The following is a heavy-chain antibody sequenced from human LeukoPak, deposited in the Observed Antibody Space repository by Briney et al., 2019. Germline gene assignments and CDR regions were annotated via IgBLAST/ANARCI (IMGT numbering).Heavy chain of an antibody. V-gene: IGHV3-48*03. CDR3: ARGWASEAFDY. CDR2: ISPGGDTP. J-gene: IGHJ4*02. D-gene: IGHD3-16*01. CDR1: GFTFSNHG. Sequence: GGSLRLSCAASGFTFSNHGMNWVRQAPGKGLEWVSGISPGGDTPYYADSVRGRFTISRDYAKNSLYLQMDSLRAEDTAVYYCARGWASEAFDYWGQGTLATVSS.